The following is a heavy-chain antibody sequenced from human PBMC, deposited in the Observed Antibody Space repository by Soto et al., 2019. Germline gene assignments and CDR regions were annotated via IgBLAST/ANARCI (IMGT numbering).Heavy chain of an antibody. Sequence: GGSLRLSCTASGVPFSSFWMAWVRQAPGKGLEWVAHIKRDGSESYYADSVKGRFTISRDNSKNTLYLQMNSLRAEDTAVYYCAKDDSNGGFDPWGQGTLVTVSS. D-gene: IGHD7-27*01. CDR3: AKDDSNGGFDP. J-gene: IGHJ5*02. CDR2: IKRDGSES. V-gene: IGHV3-7*04. CDR1: GVPFSSFW.